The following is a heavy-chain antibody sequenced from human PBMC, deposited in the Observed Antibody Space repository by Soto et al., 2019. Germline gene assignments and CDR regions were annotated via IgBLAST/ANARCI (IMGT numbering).Heavy chain of an antibody. CDR3: ARTPRSYDSSGYYYSCFDY. CDR2: IYYSGST. V-gene: IGHV4-31*03. Sequence: QVQLQESGPGLVKPSQTLSLTCTVSGGSISSGAYYWSWIRQHPGKGLEWIGYIYYSGSTYYNPSVKSRVTISVDTSKNQFSLKLSSVTAADTAVYYCARTPRSYDSSGYYYSCFDYWGQGTLVTVSS. D-gene: IGHD3-22*01. CDR1: GGSISSGAYY. J-gene: IGHJ4*02.